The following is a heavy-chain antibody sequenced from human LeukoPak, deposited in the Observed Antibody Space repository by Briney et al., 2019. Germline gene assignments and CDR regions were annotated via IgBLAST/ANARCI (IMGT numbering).Heavy chain of an antibody. CDR1: GFTFSSHA. D-gene: IGHD2-2*01. Sequence: GGSLRLSCAASGFTFSSHAMSWVRQAPGKGLEWVSAISGNGGSTYYADSVKGRFTISRDNSKNTLYLQMNSLRAEDTAVYYCAKRVVPAADYYYYMDVWGKGTTVTVSS. J-gene: IGHJ6*03. CDR2: ISGNGGST. CDR3: AKRVVPAADYYYYMDV. V-gene: IGHV3-23*01.